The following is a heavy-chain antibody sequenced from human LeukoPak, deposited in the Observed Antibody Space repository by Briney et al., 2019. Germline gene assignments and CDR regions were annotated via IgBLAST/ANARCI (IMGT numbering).Heavy chain of an antibody. V-gene: IGHV1-69*13. CDR3: ARGWIAETTVVTPYNY. D-gene: IGHD4-23*01. J-gene: IGHJ4*02. CDR2: IIPIFGTA. Sequence: SVKVSCKASGGTFSNYAVNWVRQAPGQGLEWMGGIIPIFGTAHYAQKFQGRVTITADESTGTAYMQLSSLRSEDTAVYYCARGWIAETTVVTPYNYWGQGTLVTVSS. CDR1: GGTFSNYA.